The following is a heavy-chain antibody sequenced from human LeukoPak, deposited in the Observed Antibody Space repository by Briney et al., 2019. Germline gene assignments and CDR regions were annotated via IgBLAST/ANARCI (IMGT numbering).Heavy chain of an antibody. CDR3: AKVGAYGDYARHDY. CDR1: GYSISSGSY. J-gene: IGHJ4*02. CDR2: MFHSGDT. Sequence: SETLSLTCTVSGYSISSGSYWGWIRPPPGTGLEWIGNMFHSGDTYHNPSLKSRVTISADTSKNQFSLNLTSVTAADTAVYYCAKVGAYGDYARHDYWGQGTLVTVSS. V-gene: IGHV4-38-2*02. D-gene: IGHD4-17*01.